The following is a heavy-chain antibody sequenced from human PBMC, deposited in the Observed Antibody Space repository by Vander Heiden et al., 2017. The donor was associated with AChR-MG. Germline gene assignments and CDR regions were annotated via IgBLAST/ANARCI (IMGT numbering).Heavy chain of an antibody. CDR1: GFDVKNMS. CDR3: ARARYYYDSSGYYPKAGYYFDY. V-gene: IGHV3-53*01. Sequence: EVQLVEPGGGLVQPGGSLRLSCEVSGFDVKNMSMAWVRQAPGKGLECVSFLYGSGRSHDADSVKGRFTISRDNSKNTLYLQMDSLRAEDTAVYYCARARYYYDSSGYYPKAGYYFDYWGQGTLVTVSS. D-gene: IGHD3-22*01. J-gene: IGHJ4*02. CDR2: LYGSGRS.